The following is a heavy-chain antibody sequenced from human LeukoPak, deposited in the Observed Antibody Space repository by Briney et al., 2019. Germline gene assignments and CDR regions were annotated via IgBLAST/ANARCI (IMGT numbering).Heavy chain of an antibody. CDR3: TTENKYYSDY. V-gene: IGHV3-15*01. D-gene: IGHD1/OR15-1a*01. CDR1: GFTFTNAW. Sequence: GGSLRLSCAASGFTFTNAWMNWVRQAPGKGLEWVGLIKSKTDGGTTDYAAPVKGRFTISRDDSKNTLYLQMNSLKTEDTAVYYCTTENKYYSDYWGQGTLVTVSS. J-gene: IGHJ4*02. CDR2: IKSKTDGGTT.